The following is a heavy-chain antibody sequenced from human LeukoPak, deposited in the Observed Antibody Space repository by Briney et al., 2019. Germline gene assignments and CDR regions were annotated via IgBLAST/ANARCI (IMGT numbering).Heavy chain of an antibody. Sequence: PSETLSLTCAVYGGSFSGYYWSWIPRPPGRGLEWIGENNHSGSTNYNPSLKSRVNISVDTSKNQFSLKLSSVTAADTAVYYCASNPLTYCGGDCSTLTDYWGQGTLVTVSS. D-gene: IGHD2-21*02. J-gene: IGHJ4*02. V-gene: IGHV4-34*01. CDR2: NNHSGST. CDR1: GGSFSGYY. CDR3: ASNPLTYCGGDCSTLTDY.